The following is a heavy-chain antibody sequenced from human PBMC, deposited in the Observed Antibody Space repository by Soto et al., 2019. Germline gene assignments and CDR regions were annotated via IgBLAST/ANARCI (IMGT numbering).Heavy chain of an antibody. J-gene: IGHJ3*02. CDR2: IIPIFGTA. D-gene: IGHD3-22*01. V-gene: IGHV1-69*01. Sequence: QVQLVQSGAEVKKPGSSVKVSCKASGGTFSSYAISWVRQAPGQGLEWMGGIIPIFGTANYAQKFQGRVTITADESTSTAYMELSSLRSEDTAVYYCARSYYYDSNGYPKPGAFDIWGQGTMVTVSS. CDR3: ARSYYYDSNGYPKPGAFDI. CDR1: GGTFSSYA.